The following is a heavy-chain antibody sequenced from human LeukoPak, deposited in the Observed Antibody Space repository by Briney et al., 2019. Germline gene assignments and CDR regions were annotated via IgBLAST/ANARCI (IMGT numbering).Heavy chain of an antibody. J-gene: IGHJ5*02. CDR3: ARLYYDYVWGSYRPNWFDP. CDR1: GYTFTSYY. V-gene: IGHV1-46*01. Sequence: ASVKVSCKASGYTFTSYYMHWVRQAPGQGLEWMGIINPSGGSTSYAQKFQGRVTMTRDTSTSTVYMELSSLRSEDTAVYYCARLYYDYVWGSYRPNWFDPWGQGTLVTVSS. D-gene: IGHD3-16*02. CDR2: INPSGGST.